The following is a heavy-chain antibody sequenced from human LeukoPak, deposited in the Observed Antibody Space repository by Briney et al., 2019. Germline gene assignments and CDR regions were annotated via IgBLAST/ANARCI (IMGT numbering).Heavy chain of an antibody. CDR3: ATPLDYYDSSGYHQGGD. CDR1: GFTVSSTY. J-gene: IGHJ4*02. D-gene: IGHD3-22*01. V-gene: IGHV3-53*01. CDR2: IYSGGNI. Sequence: GGSLRLSCAASGFTVSSTYMSWVRQAPGKGLEWVSVIYSGGNIYYIDSVKGRFTISRDTSKNTLYLQMNSLRAEDTAVYYCATPLDYYDSSGYHQGGDWGQGTLVTVSS.